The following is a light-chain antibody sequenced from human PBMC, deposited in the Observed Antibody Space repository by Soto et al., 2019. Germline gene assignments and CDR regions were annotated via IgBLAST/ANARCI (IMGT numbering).Light chain of an antibody. CDR2: GAS. Sequence: EIVLTQSPGTLSLSPGERATLSCRASQSVRSNYLAWYQQKPGQAPSLLIYGASSRATGIPDRFSGSGSGTDFTLTISRLEPEDFAVYYCQQYGSSPWTFGQGTKVEIK. CDR1: QSVRSNY. V-gene: IGKV3-20*01. CDR3: QQYGSSPWT. J-gene: IGKJ1*01.